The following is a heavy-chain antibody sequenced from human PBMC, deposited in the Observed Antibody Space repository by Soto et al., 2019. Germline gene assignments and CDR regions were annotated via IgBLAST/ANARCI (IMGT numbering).Heavy chain of an antibody. Sequence: PGGSLRLSCAASGFTFSSYSMNWVRQAPGKGLEWVSSISSSSSYIYYADSVKGRFTISRDNAKNSLYLQMNSLRAEDTAVYYCARDFDDYGEMDYWGQGTLVTVS. CDR3: ARDFDDYGEMDY. CDR2: ISSSSSYI. J-gene: IGHJ4*02. V-gene: IGHV3-21*01. D-gene: IGHD4-17*01. CDR1: GFTFSSYS.